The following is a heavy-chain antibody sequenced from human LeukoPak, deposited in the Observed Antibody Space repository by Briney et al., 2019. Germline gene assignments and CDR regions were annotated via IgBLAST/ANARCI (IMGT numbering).Heavy chain of an antibody. Sequence: GGSLRLSCAASGLTVSSNYMSWVRQAPGKGLEWVSVIYSGGSTYYADSVKGRFTISRDNSKNTLYLQMNSLRAEDTAVYYCARRNYYYYGMDVWGQGTTVTVSS. CDR3: ARRNYYYYGMDV. CDR2: IYSGGST. J-gene: IGHJ6*02. CDR1: GLTVSSNY. V-gene: IGHV3-66*01.